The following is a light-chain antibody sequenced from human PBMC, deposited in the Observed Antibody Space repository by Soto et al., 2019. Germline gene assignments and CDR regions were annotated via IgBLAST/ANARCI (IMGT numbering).Light chain of an antibody. J-gene: IGKJ5*01. V-gene: IGKV3D-15*01. CDR2: DAS. Sequence: IVLTQSPGTLSLSPGERATLSCRAIQSVSSSYLAWYQQKPGQAPRLLIYDASNRATGIPARFSGSGSGTEFTLTISSLQSEDFAVYYCQQYNNWPPITFGQGTRLEI. CDR3: QQYNNWPPIT. CDR1: QSVSSSY.